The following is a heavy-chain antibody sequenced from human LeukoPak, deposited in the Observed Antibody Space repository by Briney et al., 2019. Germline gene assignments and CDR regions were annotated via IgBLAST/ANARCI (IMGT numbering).Heavy chain of an antibody. Sequence: ASVKVSCKASGYTFTSYGISWVRQAPGQGLEWMGWISAYNGNTNYAQKLQGRVTMTTDTSTSTAYMELRSLRSDDTAVYYCARDYDFWSGYDAPTVPKDYWGQGTLVTVSS. D-gene: IGHD3-3*01. CDR1: GYTFTSYG. J-gene: IGHJ4*02. CDR3: ARDYDFWSGYDAPTVPKDY. CDR2: ISAYNGNT. V-gene: IGHV1-18*01.